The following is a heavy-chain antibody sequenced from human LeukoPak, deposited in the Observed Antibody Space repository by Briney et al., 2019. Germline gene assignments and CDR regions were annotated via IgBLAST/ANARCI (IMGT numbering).Heavy chain of an antibody. Sequence: TLSLTCAVSGGSISSGGYSWSWIRQPPGKGLEWIGYIYHSGSTYYNPSLKSRVTISVDRSKNQFSLKLSSVTAADTAVYYCARVGKYGGYGFDPWGQGTRVTVSS. V-gene: IGHV4-30-2*01. CDR2: IYHSGST. D-gene: IGHD5-12*01. CDR1: GGSISSGGYS. CDR3: ARVGKYGGYGFDP. J-gene: IGHJ5*02.